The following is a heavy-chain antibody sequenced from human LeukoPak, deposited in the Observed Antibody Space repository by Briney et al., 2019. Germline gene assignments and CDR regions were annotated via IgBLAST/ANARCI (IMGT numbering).Heavy chain of an antibody. J-gene: IGHJ5*02. CDR1: GGSFSGYY. D-gene: IGHD3-3*01. CDR2: IYYSGST. CDR3: AREKSWSGYYTRWFDP. V-gene: IGHV4-59*01. Sequence: PSETLSLTCAVYGGSFSGYYWSWIRQPPGKGLEWIGYIYYSGSTNYNPSLKSRVTISVDTSKNQFSLKLSSVTAADTAVYHCAREKSWSGYYTRWFDPWGQGTLVTVSS.